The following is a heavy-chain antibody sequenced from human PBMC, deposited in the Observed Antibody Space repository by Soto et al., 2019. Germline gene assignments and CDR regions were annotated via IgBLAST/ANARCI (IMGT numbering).Heavy chain of an antibody. Sequence: SVKVSCKASGGTFSSYAISWVRQAPGQGLEWMGGIIPIFGTANYAQKFQGRVTITADKSTSTAYMELSSLRSEDTAVYYCAREGTTAAHDYYYGTDVWGQGTTVTVSS. CDR1: GGTFSSYA. CDR3: AREGTTAAHDYYYGTDV. V-gene: IGHV1-69*06. CDR2: IIPIFGTA. D-gene: IGHD4-17*01. J-gene: IGHJ6*02.